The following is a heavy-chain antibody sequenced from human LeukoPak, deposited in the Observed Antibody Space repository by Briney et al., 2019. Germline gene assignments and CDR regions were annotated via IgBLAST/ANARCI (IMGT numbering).Heavy chain of an antibody. D-gene: IGHD1-14*01. Sequence: PSQTLSLTCTVSGVSISSGGYYWSWIRQPPGKGLEWIGYIYYSGSTNYNPSLKSRVTISVDTSKNQFSLKLSSVTAADTAVYYCARNFPGRTEDVWGKGTTVIVSS. CDR3: ARNFPGRTEDV. V-gene: IGHV4-61*08. J-gene: IGHJ6*04. CDR2: IYYSGST. CDR1: GVSISSGGYY.